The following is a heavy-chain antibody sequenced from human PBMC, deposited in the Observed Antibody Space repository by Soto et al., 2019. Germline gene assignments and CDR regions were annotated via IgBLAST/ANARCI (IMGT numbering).Heavy chain of an antibody. J-gene: IGHJ6*02. CDR1: GFTVGLNF. V-gene: IGHV3-66*01. Sequence: EVQLVESGGGLDQPGGSLRLSCAASGFTVGLNFMTWVRQAPGKGLEWVSVINAGGTTYYADSVKGRFSISRDDSKNTLYLQMNCLRAEDTAVYYCARENYSSGMDVWGQGTTVTVSS. CDR3: ARENYSSGMDV. CDR2: INAGGTT.